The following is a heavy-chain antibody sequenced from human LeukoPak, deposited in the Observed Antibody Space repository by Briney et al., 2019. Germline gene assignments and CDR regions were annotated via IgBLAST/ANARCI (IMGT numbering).Heavy chain of an antibody. CDR3: ATSRVGPQNSGYLGH. D-gene: IGHD3-22*01. CDR2: ITSSGGS. Sequence: SETLSLTCAVYGASLTDFYWTWIRQPPGKGLEWIGEITSSGGSIYNPSLESRVTMTVDMSKNQVSLELTSVTAADTALYYCATSRVGPQNSGYLGHWGQGTLVTVSS. CDR1: GASLTDFY. V-gene: IGHV4-34*01. J-gene: IGHJ4*02.